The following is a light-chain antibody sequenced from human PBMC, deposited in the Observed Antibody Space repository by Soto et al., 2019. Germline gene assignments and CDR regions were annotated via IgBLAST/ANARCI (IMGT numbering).Light chain of an antibody. CDR3: QQYYSSTWT. V-gene: IGKV1-8*01. J-gene: IGKJ1*01. CDR2: AAS. Sequence: AIRMTQSPSSFSASTGDRVTITCRASQGISSYLAWYQQKPGKAPKLLIYAASTLQSGVPSRFSGSGSGTDFTLTISCLQSEDFATYYCQQYYSSTWTFDQGTKVEIK. CDR1: QGISSY.